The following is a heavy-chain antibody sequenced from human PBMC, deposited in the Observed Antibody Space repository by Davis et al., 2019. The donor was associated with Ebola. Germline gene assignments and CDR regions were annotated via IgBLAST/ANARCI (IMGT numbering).Heavy chain of an antibody. Sequence: MPSETLSLTCIVSGGSATSGDSYLSWIRQPPGKGLEWLAYISSTGTTSYNPSLWSRLTVSVNTSKNHFSLKLTSVTSADTAVYYCARASPTVTYYYYGMDVWGQGTTVTVSS. CDR1: GGSATSGDSY. J-gene: IGHJ6*02. D-gene: IGHD4-11*01. CDR3: ARASPTVTYYYYGMDV. V-gene: IGHV4-61*03. CDR2: ISSTGTT.